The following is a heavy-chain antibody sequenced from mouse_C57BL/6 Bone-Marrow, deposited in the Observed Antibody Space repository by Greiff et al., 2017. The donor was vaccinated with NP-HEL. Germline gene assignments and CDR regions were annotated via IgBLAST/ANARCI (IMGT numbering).Heavy chain of an antibody. D-gene: IGHD1-1*01. J-gene: IGHJ1*03. CDR2: IWSGGST. V-gene: IGHV2-2*01. Sequence: QVQLQQSGPGLVQPSQSLSITCTVSGFSLTSYGVHWVRQSPGKGLEWLGVIWSGGSTDYNAAFISRLSISKDNSKSQVFFKMNSLQADDTAIYYCARNPIITTVVATRYFDVWGTGTTVTVSS. CDR3: ARNPIITTVVATRYFDV. CDR1: GFSLTSYG.